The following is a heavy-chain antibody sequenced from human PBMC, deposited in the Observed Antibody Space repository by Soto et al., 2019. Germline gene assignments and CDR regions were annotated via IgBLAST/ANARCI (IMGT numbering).Heavy chain of an antibody. D-gene: IGHD3-10*01. CDR3: AKDSRATMVRALGGFDY. J-gene: IGHJ4*02. Sequence: EVQLVESGGGLVQPGRSLRLSCAASGFTFDDYAMHWVRQAPGKGLEWVSGISWNSGSIGYADSVKGRFTISRDNAKNSLYLQMNSLRAEDTALYYCAKDSRATMVRALGGFDYWGQGTLVTVSS. V-gene: IGHV3-9*01. CDR1: GFTFDDYA. CDR2: ISWNSGSI.